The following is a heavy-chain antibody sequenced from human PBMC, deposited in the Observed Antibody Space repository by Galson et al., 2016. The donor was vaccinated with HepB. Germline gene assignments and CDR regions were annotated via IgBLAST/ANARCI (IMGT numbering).Heavy chain of an antibody. Sequence: SLRLSCAASGFTFSNYKMNWVRQAPGKGLEWVSSISSSSSYIYYADSVKGRFTISRDNAKNSLYLQMNSLRVEDTAVYWCARDEDCSSTSCDYYFYAMDVWGQGTTVTVSS. V-gene: IGHV3-21*01. J-gene: IGHJ6*02. CDR1: GFTFSNYK. CDR2: ISSSSSYI. CDR3: ARDEDCSSTSCDYYFYAMDV. D-gene: IGHD2-2*01.